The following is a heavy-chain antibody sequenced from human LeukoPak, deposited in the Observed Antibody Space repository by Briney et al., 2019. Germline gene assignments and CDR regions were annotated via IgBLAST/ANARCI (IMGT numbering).Heavy chain of an antibody. Sequence: PSGSLTLSCAASGFAFSTYWMDWVRQAPGKGLEWVGNINQDGSVRHYVDSVRGRFTISRDNARITVYLQVNALRVEDTGVDYCTRDFVFWGQGTLVTASS. J-gene: IGHJ4*02. CDR3: TRDFVF. CDR2: INQDGSVR. D-gene: IGHD3-3*01. V-gene: IGHV3-7*01. CDR1: GFAFSTYW.